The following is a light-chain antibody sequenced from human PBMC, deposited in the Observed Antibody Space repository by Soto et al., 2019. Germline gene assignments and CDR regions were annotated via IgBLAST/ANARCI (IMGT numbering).Light chain of an antibody. CDR3: QQYNNWPPLT. J-gene: IGKJ4*01. CDR1: QSVGSN. CDR2: GAS. V-gene: IGKV3-15*01. Sequence: EIVMTQSPATLSVSPGDRATLSCRASQSVGSNLAWYQQKPGQAPRLLIYGASTRATGIPARFGGSGSGTEFTLTISSLQSEDFAVYYCQQYNNWPPLTFGGGTKVAIK.